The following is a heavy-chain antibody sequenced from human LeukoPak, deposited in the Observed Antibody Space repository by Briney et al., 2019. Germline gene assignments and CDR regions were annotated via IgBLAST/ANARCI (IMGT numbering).Heavy chain of an antibody. CDR1: GGSFSGYY. V-gene: IGHV4-34*01. CDR3: ARTYYDRPVDY. CDR2: INDSGNT. J-gene: IGHJ4*02. Sequence: PSETLSLTGAVYGGSFSGYYWSWIRQPPGKGLDWIGEINDSGNTNYNPSLKSRVSISVDTSKNQFSLKLSSVTAADTAVYYCARTYYDRPVDYWGQGTLVTVSS. D-gene: IGHD3-16*01.